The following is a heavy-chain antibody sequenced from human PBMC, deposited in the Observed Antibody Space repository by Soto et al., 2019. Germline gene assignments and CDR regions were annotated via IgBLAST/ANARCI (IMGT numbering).Heavy chain of an antibody. D-gene: IGHD2-21*02. CDR1: AFSLSTGGVG. Sequence: QITLKESGPTLVKPTQTLTLTCTFSAFSLSTGGVGVGWIRQPPGKALEWLALIYWDDDKRYSPSLRSSFTITKNTSKTQLVLTITNTNPMATATYSSTQRRCGGDSLQSYAPYYNYGMNACGQETTVTESS. CDR3: TQRRCGGDSLQSYAPYYNYGMNA. J-gene: IGHJ6*02. CDR2: IYWDDDK. V-gene: IGHV2-5*02.